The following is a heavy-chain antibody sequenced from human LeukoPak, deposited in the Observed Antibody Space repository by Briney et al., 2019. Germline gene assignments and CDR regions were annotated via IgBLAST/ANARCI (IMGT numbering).Heavy chain of an antibody. CDR2: IIPIFGTA. CDR1: GGTFSSYA. CDR3: ARDGRGDSSSAGPFDY. J-gene: IGHJ4*02. D-gene: IGHD6-6*01. V-gene: IGHV1-69*01. Sequence: GASVKVSCKASGGTFSSYAISWVRQAPGQGLEWMGGIIPIFGTANYAQKFQGRVTITADESTSTAYMELSSLRSEDTAVYYCARDGRGDSSSAGPFDYWGQGTLVTVSS.